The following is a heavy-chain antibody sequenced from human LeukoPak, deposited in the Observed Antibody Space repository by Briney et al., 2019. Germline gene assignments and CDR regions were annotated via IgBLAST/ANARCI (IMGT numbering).Heavy chain of an antibody. V-gene: IGHV4-59*01. CDR3: AREVAAYSGSYRPYYFDY. J-gene: IGHJ4*02. Sequence: ASETLSLTCTVSGGSISSYYWSWIRQPPGKGLEWIGYIYYSGSTNYNPSLKSRVTISVDTSKNQFSLKLSSVTAADTAVYYCAREVAAYSGSYRPYYFDYWGQGTLVTVSS. CDR1: GGSISSYY. CDR2: IYYSGST. D-gene: IGHD1-26*01.